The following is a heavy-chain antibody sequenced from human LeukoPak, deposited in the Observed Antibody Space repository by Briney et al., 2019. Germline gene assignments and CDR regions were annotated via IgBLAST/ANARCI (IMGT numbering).Heavy chain of an antibody. V-gene: IGHV4-30-4*01. J-gene: IGHJ4*02. Sequence: SQTLSLACTVSGGSISSGDYYWSRIRQPPGKGVERIGYIYYSGSTYYNPSLKSRITISVDTSKNQFSLKLSSVTAADTAVYYCARTQGATIFDYWGQGTLVTVSS. CDR1: GGSISSGDYY. CDR3: ARTQGATIFDY. D-gene: IGHD5-12*01. CDR2: IYYSGST.